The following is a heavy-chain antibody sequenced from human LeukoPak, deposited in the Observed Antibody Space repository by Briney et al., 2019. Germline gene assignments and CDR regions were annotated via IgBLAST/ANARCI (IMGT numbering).Heavy chain of an antibody. CDR3: AKWGDYDILTGYYVPDF. V-gene: IGHV3-23*01. Sequence: GGSLRLSCAASGFIFRNYAMSWVRQAPGKGLEWVSAITGSGDTTYYADSVKGRFTISRGNSKDTLYVEMNTLRVEDTAIYYCAKWGDYDILTGYYVPDFWGQGTLVTVS. CDR2: ITGSGDTT. D-gene: IGHD3-9*01. CDR1: GFIFRNYA. J-gene: IGHJ4*02.